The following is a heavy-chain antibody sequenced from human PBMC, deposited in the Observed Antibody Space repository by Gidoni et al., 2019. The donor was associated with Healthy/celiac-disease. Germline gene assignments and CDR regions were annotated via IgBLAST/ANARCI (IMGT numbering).Heavy chain of an antibody. J-gene: IGHJ4*02. CDR1: GFTFSSYG. CDR2: IRYDGSNK. Sequence: QVQLVESGGGVVQPGRSLRLSCAASGFTFSSYGMHWVRQAPGKGLEWVAVIRYDGSNKYYADSVKGRFTISRDNSKNTLYLQMNSLRTEDTAVYYCARGIVEMATGVGYWGQGTLVTVSS. CDR3: ARGIVEMATGVGY. V-gene: IGHV3-33*01. D-gene: IGHD5-12*01.